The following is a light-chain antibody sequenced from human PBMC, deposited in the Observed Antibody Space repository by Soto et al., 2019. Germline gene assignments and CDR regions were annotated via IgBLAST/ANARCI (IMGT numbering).Light chain of an antibody. Sequence: QSVLTQPRSVSGSPGQSVTISCTGTSSDIGIYNFVSWYQQHPGKAPKLMIYDVTARPSGVPDRFSGSKSGTTASLTISRLQDEDEADYYCCSYAGGHTFFRGGTKLTVL. CDR2: DVT. J-gene: IGLJ2*01. CDR3: CSYAGGHTF. V-gene: IGLV2-11*01. CDR1: SSDIGIYNF.